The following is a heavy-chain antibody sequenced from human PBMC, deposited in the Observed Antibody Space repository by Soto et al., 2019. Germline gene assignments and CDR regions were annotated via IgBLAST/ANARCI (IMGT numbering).Heavy chain of an antibody. J-gene: IGHJ6*02. D-gene: IGHD6-13*01. CDR3: ARAHSNSWDYFRGMDV. Sequence: QTLSLTCGISGDSVSSTSAAWNWIRQSPSRGLEWLGRTYYRSKWYNDYAVSVKSRISINPDTSKNQFSLQLNSVTPEDTAVYYCARAHSNSWDYFRGMDVWGQGTTVTVSS. CDR2: TYYRSKWYN. CDR1: GDSVSSTSAA. V-gene: IGHV6-1*01.